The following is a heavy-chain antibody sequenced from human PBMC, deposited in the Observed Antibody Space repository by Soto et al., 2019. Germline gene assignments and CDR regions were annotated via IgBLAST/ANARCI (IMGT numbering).Heavy chain of an antibody. CDR1: GGSISSYY. V-gene: IGHV4-59*08. D-gene: IGHD2-15*01. CDR3: ARGYCSGSTCYSRFFDY. Sequence: QVQLQESGPGLVKPSETLSLTCTVSGGSISSYYWSWIRQPPGKGLEWIGYIYYSGRTNYNPSLTSRVSILSDTSKDQFSLKLSSVTAADTAVYYCARGYCSGSTCYSRFFDYWGQGTLVTVSS. CDR2: IYYSGRT. J-gene: IGHJ4*02.